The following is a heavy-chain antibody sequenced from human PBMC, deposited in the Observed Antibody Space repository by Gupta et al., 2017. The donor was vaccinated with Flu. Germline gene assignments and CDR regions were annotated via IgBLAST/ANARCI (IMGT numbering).Heavy chain of an antibody. D-gene: IGHD3-3*01. CDR1: GFTISSYS. V-gene: IGHV3-21*01. CDR2: ISSSSSYI. Sequence: EVQLVESGGGLVKPGGSLRLSCAASGFTISSYSMNWVRQAPGKGLEWVSSISSSSSYIYYADSVKGRFTISRDNAKNSLYLQMNSLRAEDTAVYYCATTLTIFGVVTPRADYWGQGTLVTVSS. CDR3: ATTLTIFGVVTPRADY. J-gene: IGHJ4*02.